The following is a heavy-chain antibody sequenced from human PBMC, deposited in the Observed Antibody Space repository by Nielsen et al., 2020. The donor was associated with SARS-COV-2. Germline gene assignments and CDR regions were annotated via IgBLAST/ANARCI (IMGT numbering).Heavy chain of an antibody. CDR1: GFTFSRHD. Sequence: ASVKVSCKGSGFTFSRHDHGIPWVRQAPGQGLEWMGWVSAYNGNTNNAQKFQGRVTMTIDTSTSTAYVELRSLRSDDTAVYYCATGLGSGYYNYWGQGSLVTVSS. J-gene: IGHJ4*02. D-gene: IGHD6-25*01. CDR3: ATGLGSGYYNY. V-gene: IGHV1-18*04. CDR2: VSAYNGNT.